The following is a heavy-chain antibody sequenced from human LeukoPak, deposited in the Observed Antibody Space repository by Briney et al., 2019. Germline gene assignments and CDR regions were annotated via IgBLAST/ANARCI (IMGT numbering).Heavy chain of an antibody. Sequence: GGSLRLSCAASGFTFSNAWMSWVRQAPGKGLEWVGRIKSKTDGGTTDYAAPVKGRFTISRDDLKNTLYLQMNSPKTEDTAVYYCTTGIDDSSGYFDYWGQGTLVTVSS. D-gene: IGHD3-22*01. CDR1: GFTFSNAW. CDR2: IKSKTDGGTT. J-gene: IGHJ4*02. V-gene: IGHV3-15*01. CDR3: TTGIDDSSGYFDY.